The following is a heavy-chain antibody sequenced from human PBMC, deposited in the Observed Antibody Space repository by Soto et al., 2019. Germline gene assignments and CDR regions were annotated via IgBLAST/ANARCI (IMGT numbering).Heavy chain of an antibody. CDR1: GFTFDDYA. J-gene: IGHJ3*02. CDR2: ISWNSGSI. Sequence: EVQLVESGGGLVQPGRSLRLSCAASGFTFDDYAMHWVRQAPGKGLEWVSGISWNSGSIGYADSVKGRFTISRDNAKNSLYLQMNSLRAEDTALYYCAKDRMNHNSVWDPFDIWGQGTMVTVSS. D-gene: IGHD2-21*01. V-gene: IGHV3-9*01. CDR3: AKDRMNHNSVWDPFDI.